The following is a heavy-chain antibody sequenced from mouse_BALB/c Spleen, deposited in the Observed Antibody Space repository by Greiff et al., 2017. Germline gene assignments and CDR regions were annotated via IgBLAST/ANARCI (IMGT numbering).Heavy chain of an antibody. CDR3: ARSDYDHYAMDY. D-gene: IGHD2-4*01. J-gene: IGHJ4*01. CDR1: GYTFTSYW. CDR2: INPSNGRT. V-gene: IGHV1S81*02. Sequence: VQLQQPGAELVKPGASVKLSCKASGYTFTSYWMHWVKQRPGQGLEWIGEINPSNGRTNYNEKFKSKATLTVDKSSSTAYMQLSSLTSEDSAVYYCARSDYDHYAMDYWGQGTSVTVSS.